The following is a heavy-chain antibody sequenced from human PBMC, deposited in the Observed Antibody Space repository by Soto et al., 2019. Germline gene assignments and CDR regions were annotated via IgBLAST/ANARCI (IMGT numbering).Heavy chain of an antibody. J-gene: IGHJ6*02. CDR2: ISSSSSTI. D-gene: IGHD3-10*01. Sequence: EVQLVESGGGLVQPGGSLRLSCAASGFTFSSYSMNWVRQAPGKGLEWVSYISSSSSTIYYADSVKGRFTISRDNTKNSLYLQMNSLRDEDTAVYYCASDPGSYSNYFYYGMDVWGQGTTVTVSS. V-gene: IGHV3-48*02. CDR1: GFTFSSYS. CDR3: ASDPGSYSNYFYYGMDV.